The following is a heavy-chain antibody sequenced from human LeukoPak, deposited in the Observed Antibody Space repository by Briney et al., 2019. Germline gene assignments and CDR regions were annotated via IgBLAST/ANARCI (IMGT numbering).Heavy chain of an antibody. CDR2: IVSSGDTT. CDR3: AKVSVGPLSRPTHVALYYGMDV. D-gene: IGHD2-8*01. V-gene: IGHV3-23*01. CDR1: GFAFNKFA. J-gene: IGHJ6*02. Sequence: PGGSLRVSCEASGFAFNKFAMSWVRQAPGKGPEWVSAIVSSGDTTFYADSVKGRCTISRDNSKNTVYLEMNSLRAEDTAIYYCAKVSVGPLSRPTHVALYYGMDVWGQGTTVTVSS.